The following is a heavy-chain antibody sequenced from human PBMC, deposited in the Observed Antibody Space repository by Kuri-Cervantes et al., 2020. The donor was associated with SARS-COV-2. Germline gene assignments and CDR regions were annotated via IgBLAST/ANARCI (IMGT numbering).Heavy chain of an antibody. CDR3: AKDRVGVLDS. CDR2: ISYDGNNK. D-gene: IGHD2-8*01. Sequence: GGSLRLSCAASGFDFSRSAMHWVRQAPGKGLGWVAVISYDGNNKNCTASGKGRFTISRDNSRNTLYLQMRSLRTEDTAFYYCAKDRVGVLDSWGQGTLVTVSS. CDR1: GFDFSRSA. J-gene: IGHJ4*02. V-gene: IGHV3-30-3*01.